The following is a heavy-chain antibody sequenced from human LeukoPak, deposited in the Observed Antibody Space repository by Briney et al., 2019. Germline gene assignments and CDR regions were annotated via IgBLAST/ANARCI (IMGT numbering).Heavy chain of an antibody. CDR1: GFTFDDYA. D-gene: IGHD6-13*01. CDR2: ISWDGGST. CDR3: AKDAAGPYYYYMNV. V-gene: IGHV3-43D*03. Sequence: GGSLRLSCAASGFTFDDYAMHWVRQAPGKGLEWVSLISWDGGSTYYADSVKGRFTISRDNSKNSLYLQMNSLRAEDTALYYCAKDAAGPYYYYMNVWGKGTTVTVSS. J-gene: IGHJ6*03.